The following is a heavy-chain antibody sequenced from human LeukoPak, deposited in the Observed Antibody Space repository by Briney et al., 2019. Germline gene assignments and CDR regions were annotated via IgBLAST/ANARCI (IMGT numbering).Heavy chain of an antibody. CDR3: ARLSIAVAGRFLDY. D-gene: IGHD6-19*01. CDR1: GYSMSSGYY. J-gene: IGHJ4*02. V-gene: IGHV4-38-2*02. CDR2: IYHRGST. Sequence: PSETLSLTCTVSGYSMSSGYYWGWIRQPPGKGLEWIGSIYHRGSTYYNPSLKSRLIISVDTSKNQFSLKLSSVTAADTAVYYCARLSIAVAGRFLDYWGQGTLVTVSS.